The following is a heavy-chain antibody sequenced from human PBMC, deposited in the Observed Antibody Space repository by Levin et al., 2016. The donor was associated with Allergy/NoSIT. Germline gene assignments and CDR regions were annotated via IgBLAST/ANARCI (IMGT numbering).Heavy chain of an antibody. CDR1: GFILSDYG. J-gene: IGHJ3*02. D-gene: IGHD1-20*01. CDR3: VKVLTGVTWFGAFDI. CDR2: ISIDGRST. V-gene: IGHV3-64D*06. Sequence: GGSLRLSCSASGFILSDYGMHWVRQAPGKGLEYVAVISIDGRSTYYADSVKGRFTISRDTSKNMLYLQMSSLRADDTALYYCVKVLTGVTWFGAFDIWGQGTMVTVSS.